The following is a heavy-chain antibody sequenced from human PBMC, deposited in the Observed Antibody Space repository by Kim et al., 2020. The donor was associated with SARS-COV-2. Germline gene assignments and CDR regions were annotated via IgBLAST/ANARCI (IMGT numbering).Heavy chain of an antibody. CDR2: INSDGSST. Sequence: GGSLRLSCAASGFTFSSYWMHWVRQAPGKGLVWVSRINSDGSSTSYADSVKGRFTISRDNAKNTLYLQMNSLRAEDTAVYYCAREYIVVVPAAISYGMDVWGQGTTVTVSS. CDR1: GFTFSSYW. J-gene: IGHJ6*02. D-gene: IGHD2-2*02. CDR3: AREYIVVVPAAISYGMDV. V-gene: IGHV3-74*01.